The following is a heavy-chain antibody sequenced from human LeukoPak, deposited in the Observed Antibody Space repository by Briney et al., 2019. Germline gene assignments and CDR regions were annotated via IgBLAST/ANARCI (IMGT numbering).Heavy chain of an antibody. CDR3: AKDYLEYYYGSGSLSAFGI. J-gene: IGHJ3*02. CDR2: ISGSGGST. Sequence: GGSLRLSCAASGFTFSSYAMSWVRQAPGKGLEWVSAISGSGGSTYYADSVKGRFTISRDNSKNTLYPQMNSLRAEDTAVYYCAKDYLEYYYGSGSLSAFGIWGQGTMVTVSS. V-gene: IGHV3-23*01. CDR1: GFTFSSYA. D-gene: IGHD3-10*01.